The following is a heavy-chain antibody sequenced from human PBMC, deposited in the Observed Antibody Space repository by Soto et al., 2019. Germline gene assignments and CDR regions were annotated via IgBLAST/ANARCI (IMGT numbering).Heavy chain of an antibody. D-gene: IGHD3-9*01. Sequence: ASVKVSCKASGYTFTGYYMHWVRQAPGQGLEWMGWINPNSGGTNYAQKFQGWVTMTRDTSISTAYMELSRLRSDDTAVYYCARDRTQTYYDILTGYYHRNYFDYWGQGTLVTVSS. J-gene: IGHJ4*02. CDR3: ARDRTQTYYDILTGYYHRNYFDY. CDR2: INPNSGGT. CDR1: GYTFTGYY. V-gene: IGHV1-2*04.